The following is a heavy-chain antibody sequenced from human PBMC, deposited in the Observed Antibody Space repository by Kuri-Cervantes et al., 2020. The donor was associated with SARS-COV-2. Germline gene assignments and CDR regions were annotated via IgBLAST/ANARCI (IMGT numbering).Heavy chain of an antibody. Sequence: GGSLRLSCAASGFTFSSYAMSWVRQAPGKGLEWVSAISGSGGSTYYADSVKGRFTISRDNSKNTLYLQMNSLGAEDTAVYYCAKVGYYYDSSGSTLWGQGTLVTVSS. CDR3: AKVGYYYDSSGSTL. D-gene: IGHD3-22*01. V-gene: IGHV3-23*01. CDR2: ISGSGGST. J-gene: IGHJ4*02. CDR1: GFTFSSYA.